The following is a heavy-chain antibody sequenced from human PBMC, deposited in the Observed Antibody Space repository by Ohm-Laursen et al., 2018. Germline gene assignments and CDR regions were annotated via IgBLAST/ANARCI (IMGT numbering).Heavy chain of an antibody. D-gene: IGHD4-17*01. CDR2: IDWDDDK. CDR1: GFSLSTSGMR. J-gene: IGHJ3*01. V-gene: IGHV2-70*04. Sequence: PTQTLTLTCTFSGFSLSTSGMRVSWILQPPGKALQWLARIDWDDDKFYSPSLKTSLTISKETSKNQVVLTMTNMDPVDTATYYCPRLTTGDAFDVWGQGTMVTASS. CDR3: PRLTTGDAFDV.